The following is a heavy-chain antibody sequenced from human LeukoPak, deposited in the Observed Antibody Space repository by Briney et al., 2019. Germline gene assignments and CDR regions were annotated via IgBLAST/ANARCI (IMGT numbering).Heavy chain of an antibody. V-gene: IGHV3-48*03. CDR2: ISNSGTAI. Sequence: GGSLRLSCVASGVTFSSYEMNWVRQAPGKGLEWVSYISNSGTAIYYADSVKGRFTISRDNAKSSLYLQMNSLRAEDTAVYYCARAGYSMDTEYFQHWGQGTLVTVSS. D-gene: IGHD5-18*01. J-gene: IGHJ1*01. CDR1: GVTFSSYE. CDR3: ARAGYSMDTEYFQH.